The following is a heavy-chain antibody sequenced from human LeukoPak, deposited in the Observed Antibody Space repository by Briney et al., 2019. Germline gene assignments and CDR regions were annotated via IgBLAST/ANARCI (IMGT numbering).Heavy chain of an antibody. CDR1: GFTFSSYS. V-gene: IGHV3-21*04. CDR2: ISSSSSYI. CDR3: AKESGSYKTDADSNTTPLDY. Sequence: GGSLRLSCAASGFTFSSYSMNWVRQAPGKGLEWVSSISSSSSYIYYADSVKGRFTISRDNAKNSLYLQMNSLRAEDTALYYCAKESGSYKTDADSNTTPLDYWGQGTLVTVSS. J-gene: IGHJ4*02. D-gene: IGHD1-26*01.